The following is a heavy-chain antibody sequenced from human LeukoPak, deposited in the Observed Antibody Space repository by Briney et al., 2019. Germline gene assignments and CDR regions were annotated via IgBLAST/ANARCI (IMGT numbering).Heavy chain of an antibody. CDR3: ARKTDSGGQGDY. J-gene: IGHJ4*02. CDR2: IRYDGRNK. CDR1: GFTFSSYW. V-gene: IGHV3-30*02. D-gene: IGHD3-22*01. Sequence: GGSLRLSCAASGFTFSSYWMSWVRQAPGKGLEWVAFIRYDGRNKYYADSVKGRFTISRDNSKNTLYLQMNSLRAEDTAVYYCARKTDSGGQGDYWGPGTLVTVSS.